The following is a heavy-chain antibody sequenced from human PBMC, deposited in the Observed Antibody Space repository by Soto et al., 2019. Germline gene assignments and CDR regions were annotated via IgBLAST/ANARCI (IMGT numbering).Heavy chain of an antibody. CDR2: IYYSGST. D-gene: IGHD2-2*02. J-gene: IGHJ5*02. Sequence: PSETLSLTCTVSGGSISSGGYYWSWIRQHPGKGLEWIGYIYYSGSTYYNPSLKSRVTISVDTSKNQFSLKLSSVTAADTAVYYCARVGHQLLYATDEYNWFXPWGQGTLVTVSS. V-gene: IGHV4-31*03. CDR3: ARVGHQLLYATDEYNWFXP. CDR1: GGSISSGGYY.